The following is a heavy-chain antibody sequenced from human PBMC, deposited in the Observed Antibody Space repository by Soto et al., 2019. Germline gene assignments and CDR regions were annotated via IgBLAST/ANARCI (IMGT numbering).Heavy chain of an antibody. CDR3: ARSSAYYYDSSVWPLDY. J-gene: IGHJ4*02. CDR2: ISYDGSNK. Sequence: QPGGSLRLSCAASGFTFSSYAMHWVRQAPGKGLEWVAVISYDGSNKYYADSVKGRFTISRDNSKNTLYLQMNSLRAEDTAVYYCARSSAYYYDSSVWPLDYWGQGTLVTVSS. CDR1: GFTFSSYA. D-gene: IGHD3-22*01. V-gene: IGHV3-30-3*01.